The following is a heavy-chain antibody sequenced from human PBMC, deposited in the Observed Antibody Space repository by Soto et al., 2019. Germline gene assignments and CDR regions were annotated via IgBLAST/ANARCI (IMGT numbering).Heavy chain of an antibody. CDR3: ARMAGPWYFDL. Sequence: ETLSLTCAVHGGSFSGFYWTWIRQPPGKGLEWIGEINHSGSSNYNPPLKSRVTMSLDTSRNQFSLSLNSVTAADTAVYYCARMAGPWYFDLWGRGTLVTVSS. CDR2: INHSGSS. V-gene: IGHV4-34*01. CDR1: GGSFSGFY. J-gene: IGHJ2*01.